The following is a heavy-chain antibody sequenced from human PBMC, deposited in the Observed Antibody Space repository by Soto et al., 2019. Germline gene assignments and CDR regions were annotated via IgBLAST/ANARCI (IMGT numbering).Heavy chain of an antibody. J-gene: IGHJ5*02. CDR2: IYYSGST. V-gene: IGHV4-59*08. CDR1: GVSISSYY. Sequence: SETLSLTCTVSGVSISSYYWSWIRQPPGKGLEWIGYIYYSGSTNYNPSLKSRVTISVDTSKNQFSLKLNSVTAADTAVYYCARITSAFDPWGQGTLVTVSS. CDR3: ARITSAFDP. D-gene: IGHD2-2*01.